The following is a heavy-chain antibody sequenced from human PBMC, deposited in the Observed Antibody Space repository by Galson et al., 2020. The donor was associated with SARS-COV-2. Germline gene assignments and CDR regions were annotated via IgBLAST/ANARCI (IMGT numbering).Heavy chain of an antibody. CDR3: GTAGDY. CDR1: GFTVSSKY. V-gene: IGHV3-53*05. J-gene: IGHJ4*02. CDR2: IYNIGTT. Sequence: METGGSLRLSCAASGFTVSSKYMSWVRHAPGKGLEWVSVIYNIGTTNYADSVRGRFTISRDTSKNMVYLQMNSLGPEDTAVYYCGTAGDYWGQGTLVTVSS. D-gene: IGHD3-10*01.